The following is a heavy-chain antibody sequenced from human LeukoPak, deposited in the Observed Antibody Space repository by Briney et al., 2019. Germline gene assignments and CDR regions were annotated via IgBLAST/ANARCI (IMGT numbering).Heavy chain of an antibody. J-gene: IGHJ4*02. Sequence: ASVKVSCKASGYTFTGYYMHWVRQGPGQGLECMGRINPNSGGTNYAQKFQGRVTMTRDTSISTAYMELSRLRSHDTAVYYCARDYGDFSYYFDYWGQGTLVTVSS. D-gene: IGHD4-17*01. CDR2: INPNSGGT. CDR3: ARDYGDFSYYFDY. V-gene: IGHV1-2*06. CDR1: GYTFTGYY.